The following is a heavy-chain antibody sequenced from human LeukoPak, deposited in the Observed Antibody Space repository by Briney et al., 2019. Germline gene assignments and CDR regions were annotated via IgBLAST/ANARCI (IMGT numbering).Heavy chain of an antibody. CDR2: VNPDSGAT. J-gene: IGHJ5*02. CDR3: ARDFAAVGSQNRFDP. CDR1: GYSFTGYY. D-gene: IGHD6-19*01. Sequence: ASVKVSRKASGYSFTGYYIHWVRQAPGQGLEWMGWVNPDSGATRNAQKFQGRVTVTRDTSISTAFMELSSLTSDDTGVYFCARDFAAVGSQNRFDPWGQGTLVTVSS. V-gene: IGHV1-2*02.